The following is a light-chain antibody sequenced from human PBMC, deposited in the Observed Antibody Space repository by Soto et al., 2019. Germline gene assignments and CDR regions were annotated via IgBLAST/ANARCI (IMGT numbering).Light chain of an antibody. Sequence: EIVMTQSPATLSVSPGERETLSCRASQSVSSNLAWYQQKPGQAPRLLIYGASTRATGIPARFSGSGSGTEFTLTISSLQSEDFAVYYCQQYNNWPLWTFGQGT. CDR3: QQYNNWPLWT. CDR2: GAS. V-gene: IGKV3-15*01. CDR1: QSVSSN. J-gene: IGKJ1*01.